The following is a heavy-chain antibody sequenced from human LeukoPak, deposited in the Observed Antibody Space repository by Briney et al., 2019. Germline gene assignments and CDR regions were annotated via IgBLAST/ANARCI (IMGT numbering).Heavy chain of an antibody. V-gene: IGHV5-51*01. D-gene: IGHD3-9*01. CDR2: IYPGDSDT. J-gene: IGHJ4*02. Sequence: SYWWTWVRQPPGKGLEWMGIIYPGDSDTRYSPSFQGQVTISADKSISTAYLQWSSLKASDTAMYYCARRDINFDYWGQGTLVTVSS. CDR1: SYW. CDR3: ARRDINFDY.